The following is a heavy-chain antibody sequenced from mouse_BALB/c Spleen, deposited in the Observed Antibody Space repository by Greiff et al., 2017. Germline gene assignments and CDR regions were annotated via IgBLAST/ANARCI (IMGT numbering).Heavy chain of an antibody. CDR1: GYSFTGYN. D-gene: IGHD1-1*01. CDR3: ARGYYYGSSHYYAMDY. Sequence: EVQLKESGPELEKPGASVKISCKASGYSFTGYNMNWVKQSNGKSLEWIGNIDPYYGGTSYNQKFKGKATLTVDKSSSTAYMQLKSLTSEDSAVYYCARGYYYGSSHYYAMDYWGQGTSVTVSS. J-gene: IGHJ4*01. CDR2: IDPYYGGT. V-gene: IGHV1-39*01.